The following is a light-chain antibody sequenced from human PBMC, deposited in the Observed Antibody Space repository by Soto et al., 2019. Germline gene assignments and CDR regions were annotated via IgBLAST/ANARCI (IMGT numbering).Light chain of an antibody. CDR2: GAS. CDR1: QSVSSSF. CDR3: QQYGSSPLT. V-gene: IGKV3-20*01. J-gene: IGKJ4*01. Sequence: EIVLTQSPGTLSLSPGERATLSCRASQSVSSSFLAGYQQKPGQAPRLRIYGASSRATGIPDRFSGSGSGTDFTLTISRLEPEDVAVYYCQQYGSSPLTFGGGTKVEIK.